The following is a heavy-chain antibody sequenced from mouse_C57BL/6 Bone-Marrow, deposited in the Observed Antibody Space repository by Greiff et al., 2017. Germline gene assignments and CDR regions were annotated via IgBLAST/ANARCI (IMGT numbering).Heavy chain of an antibody. V-gene: IGHV14-3*01. J-gene: IGHJ3*01. CDR3: AREGLRGGAWFAY. Sequence: VQLQQSVAELVRPGASVKLSCTASGFNFKNTYMHWVQQRPEQGLEWIGRIEPANGNTKSAPKFPGKATLTADTSSNAAYLKLSSLTYEDTAIYYGAREGLRGGAWFAYWGQGKLVTVSA. D-gene: IGHD2-2*01. CDR1: GFNFKNTY. CDR2: IEPANGNT.